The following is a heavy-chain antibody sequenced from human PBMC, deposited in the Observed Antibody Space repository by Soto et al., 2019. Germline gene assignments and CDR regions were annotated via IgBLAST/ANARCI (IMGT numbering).Heavy chain of an antibody. CDR3: ARGRRDS. J-gene: IGHJ4*02. Sequence: GASVKVSCKASGYTFTNYAIHWVRQAPGQRLEWMGWINAGNGNTKYSQKFQGRVTITRDTSATTAYMELSSLKSEDTAVYYCARGRRDSWGQGTLVTVSS. V-gene: IGHV1-3*01. CDR1: GYTFTNYA. CDR2: INAGNGNT.